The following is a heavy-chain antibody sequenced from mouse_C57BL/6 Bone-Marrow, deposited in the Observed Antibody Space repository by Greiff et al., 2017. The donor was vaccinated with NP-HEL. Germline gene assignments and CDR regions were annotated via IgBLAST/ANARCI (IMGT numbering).Heavy chain of an antibody. V-gene: IGHV1-82*01. CDR2: IYPGDGDT. Sequence: QVQLQQSGPELVKPGASVKISCKASGYAFSSSWMNWVKQRPGKGLEWIGRIYPGDGDTNYNGKFKGKATLTADKSSSTAYMQLSSLTSEDSAVYFCARDEGSFLFHDGYYDGAMDYWGQGTSVTVSS. CDR1: GYAFSSSW. J-gene: IGHJ4*01. CDR3: ARDEGSFLFHDGYYDGAMDY. D-gene: IGHD2-3*01.